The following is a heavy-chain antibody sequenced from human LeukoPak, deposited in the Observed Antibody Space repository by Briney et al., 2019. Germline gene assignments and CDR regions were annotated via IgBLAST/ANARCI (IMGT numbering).Heavy chain of an antibody. J-gene: IGHJ4*02. CDR3: ARDKTFGGVNYFDY. D-gene: IGHD3-16*01. V-gene: IGHV4-30-4*01. Sequence: PSQTLSLTCTVSGGSISSGDYYWSWIRQPPGKGLEWIGYIYYSGSTYYNPSLKSRITVSLDASTTQFSLKLSFVTAADTAVYYCARDKTFGGVNYFDYWGQGSLVTVSS. CDR2: IYYSGST. CDR1: GGSISSGDYY.